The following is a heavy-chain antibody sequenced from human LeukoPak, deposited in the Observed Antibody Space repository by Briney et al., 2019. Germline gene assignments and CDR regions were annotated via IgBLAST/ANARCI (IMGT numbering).Heavy chain of an antibody. CDR3: AKDRGTVTTRGAFDI. CDR1: GFTVSSNY. J-gene: IGHJ3*02. D-gene: IGHD4-17*01. CDR2: FYSGGST. Sequence: GGSLRLSCAASGFTVSSNYMTWVRQAPGKGLEWVSIFYSGGSTYYADSVKGRFTISRDNSKNTLYLQMNSLRAEDTAVYYCAKDRGTVTTRGAFDIWGQGTMVTVSS. V-gene: IGHV3-53*01.